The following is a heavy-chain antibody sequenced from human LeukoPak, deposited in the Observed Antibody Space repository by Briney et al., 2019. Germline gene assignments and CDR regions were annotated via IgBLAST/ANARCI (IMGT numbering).Heavy chain of an antibody. J-gene: IGHJ4*02. V-gene: IGHV4-39*07. D-gene: IGHD6-19*01. CDR3: ATTGAVRARLGN. Sequence: SETLPLTCTVSGGSIRSSSYYWNWIRQPPGKGLEWIGEINHSGSTNYNPSLKSRVTISVDTSKNQFSLKLSSVTAADTAVYYCATTGAVRARLGNWGQGTLVTVSS. CDR2: INHSGST. CDR1: GGSIRSSSYY.